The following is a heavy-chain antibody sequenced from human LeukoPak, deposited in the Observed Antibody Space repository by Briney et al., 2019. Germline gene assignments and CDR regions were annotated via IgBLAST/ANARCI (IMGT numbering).Heavy chain of an antibody. CDR1: GFTFSSYS. D-gene: IGHD5-18*01. CDR2: ISSSSSTI. V-gene: IGHV3-48*01. J-gene: IGHJ4*02. CDR3: AREHVDTAMVTRGFDY. Sequence: PGGSLRLSCAASGFTFSSYSINWVRQAPGKGLEWVSYISSSSSTIYYADSVKGRFTISRDNAKNSLYLQMNSLRAEDTAVYYCAREHVDTAMVTRGFDYWSQGTLVTVSS.